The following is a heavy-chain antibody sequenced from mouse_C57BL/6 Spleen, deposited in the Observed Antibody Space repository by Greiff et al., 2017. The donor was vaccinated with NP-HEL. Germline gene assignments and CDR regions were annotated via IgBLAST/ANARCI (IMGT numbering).Heavy chain of an antibody. V-gene: IGHV1-80*01. CDR1: GYAFSSYW. Sequence: QVQLQQSGAELVKPGASVKISCKASGYAFSSYWMNWVKQRPGKGLEWIGQIYPGDGDTNYNGKFKGKATLTADKSSSTAYMQLSSLTSEDSAVYFCARRVYYYGSSYDAMDYWGQGTSVTVSS. CDR2: IYPGDGDT. D-gene: IGHD1-1*01. CDR3: ARRVYYYGSSYDAMDY. J-gene: IGHJ4*01.